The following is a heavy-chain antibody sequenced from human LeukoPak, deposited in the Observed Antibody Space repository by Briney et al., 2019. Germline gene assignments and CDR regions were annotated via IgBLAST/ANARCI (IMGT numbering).Heavy chain of an antibody. Sequence: SETLSLTCTVSGGSISSYYWSWIRQPPGKGLEWIGDIYYSGSTNYNPSLKSRVTISVDTSKNQFSLKLSSVTAAETAVYYCARAGGVPAAMLYYYYMDVWGKGTTVTVSS. D-gene: IGHD2-2*01. J-gene: IGHJ6*03. CDR2: IYYSGST. V-gene: IGHV4-59*01. CDR3: ARAGGVPAAMLYYYYMDV. CDR1: GGSISSYY.